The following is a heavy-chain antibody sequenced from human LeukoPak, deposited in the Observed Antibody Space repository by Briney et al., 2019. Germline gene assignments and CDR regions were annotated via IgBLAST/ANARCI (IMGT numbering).Heavy chain of an antibody. CDR3: TTPLTTVTTKPFDS. V-gene: IGHV3-15*01. J-gene: IGHJ4*02. CDR1: GITFINAW. CDR2: IKSLPDGGTT. Sequence: GGSLRLSCAASGITFINAWINWVRQAPGKGLEWVGRIKSLPDGGTTEYAAPVEGRFTISRDDRKNTVYLQLNSLKMEDTAVYYCTTPLTTVTTKPFDSWGQGTLVTVSS. D-gene: IGHD4-11*01.